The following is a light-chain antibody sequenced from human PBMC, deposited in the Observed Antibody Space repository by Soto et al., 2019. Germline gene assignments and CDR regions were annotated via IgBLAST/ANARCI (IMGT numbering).Light chain of an antibody. V-gene: IGKV1-27*01. CDR3: QKYSSARWT. CDR1: QGISNY. CDR2: AAS. Sequence: DIQMTQSPSSLSASVGNRVTITCRASQGISNYLAWYQQKPGKVPKLLIYAASTLQSGVPSRFSGSGSGTDFTLTITSLHPEDVATYYCQKYSSARWTFGQGTKVDIK. J-gene: IGKJ1*01.